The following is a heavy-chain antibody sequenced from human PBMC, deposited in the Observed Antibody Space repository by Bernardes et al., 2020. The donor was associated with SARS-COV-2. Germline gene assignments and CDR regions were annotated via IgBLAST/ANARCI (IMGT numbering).Heavy chain of an antibody. CDR1: GFRLSQDW. Sequence: GGSLRLSCVGSGFRLSQDWMSWVRQVPGKGLEWVAHINKDGSENYYEDSVKGRFTISRDNAKNSLFLQMDSLRAEDTAVYYCARIDEVTGRDYWGQGTLVTVSS. CDR2: INKDGSEN. J-gene: IGHJ4*02. CDR3: ARIDEVTGRDY. V-gene: IGHV3-7*01. D-gene: IGHD6-19*01.